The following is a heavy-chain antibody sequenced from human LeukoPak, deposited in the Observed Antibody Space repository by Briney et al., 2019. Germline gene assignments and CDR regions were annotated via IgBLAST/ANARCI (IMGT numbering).Heavy chain of an antibody. V-gene: IGHV1-69*04. CDR1: GGTFSDYS. J-gene: IGHJ4*02. CDR2: IIPILNVP. CDR3: ARDRPRARYFDY. D-gene: IGHD2-15*01. Sequence: SVKVSCKASGGTFSDYSISWVRQAPGQGLEWMGRIIPILNVPNYAQRFEGRVTITADKSTSTAYMELSSLKSEDTAVYFCARDRPRARYFDYWGQGTLVTVSS.